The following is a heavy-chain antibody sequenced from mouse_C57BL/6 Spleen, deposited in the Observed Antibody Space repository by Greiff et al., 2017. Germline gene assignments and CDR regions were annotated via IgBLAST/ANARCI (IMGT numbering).Heavy chain of an antibody. V-gene: IGHV1-82*01. CDR1: GYAFSSSW. D-gene: IGHD1-1*01. CDR2: IYPGDGDT. J-gene: IGHJ1*03. Sequence: LVKPGASVKISCKASGYAFSSSWMNWVKQRPGKGLEWIGRIYPGDGDTNYNGKFKGKATLTADKSSSTAYMQLSSLTSEDSAVYFCARMDYYGSAWYFDVWGTGTTVTVSS. CDR3: ARMDYYGSAWYFDV.